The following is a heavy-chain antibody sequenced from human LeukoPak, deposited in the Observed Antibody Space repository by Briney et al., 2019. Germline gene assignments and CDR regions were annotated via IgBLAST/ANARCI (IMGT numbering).Heavy chain of an antibody. Sequence: SQTPSLTCAISGDSVSSNCAAWNWIRQSPSRGLEWLGRTYYRSNWFNDFALSVKSRITINPDTSKNQFSLQLNSVTPEDTAVYYCAKNYGDSNWFDPWGQGTLVTVSS. V-gene: IGHV6-1*01. CDR3: AKNYGDSNWFDP. J-gene: IGHJ5*02. D-gene: IGHD4-17*01. CDR1: GDSVSSNCAA. CDR2: TYYRSNWFN.